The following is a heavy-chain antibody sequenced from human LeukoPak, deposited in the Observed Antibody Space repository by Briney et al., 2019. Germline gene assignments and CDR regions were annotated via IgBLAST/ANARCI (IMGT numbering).Heavy chain of an antibody. Sequence: PGGSLGLSCAASGFTFSSYGMHWVRQAPGKGLEWVAFIRYDGSNKYYADSVKGRFTISRDNSKNTLYLQMNSLRAEDTAVYYCAKDFHSIVVVPADAFDIWGQGTMVTVSS. CDR2: IRYDGSNK. CDR3: AKDFHSIVVVPADAFDI. D-gene: IGHD2-2*01. J-gene: IGHJ3*02. CDR1: GFTFSSYG. V-gene: IGHV3-30*02.